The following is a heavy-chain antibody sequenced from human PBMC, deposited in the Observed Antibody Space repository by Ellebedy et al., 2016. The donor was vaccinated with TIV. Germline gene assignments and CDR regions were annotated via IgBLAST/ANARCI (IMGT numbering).Heavy chain of an antibody. Sequence: GGSLRLXCAASGFTFSSYAMHWVRQAPGKGLEWVAVISYDGSNKYYADSVKGRFTISRDNSKNTLYLQMNSLRAEDTAVYYCARFDSRDAFDIWGQGTMVTVSS. CDR3: ARFDSRDAFDI. CDR1: GFTFSSYA. J-gene: IGHJ3*02. CDR2: ISYDGSNK. D-gene: IGHD3-22*01. V-gene: IGHV3-30-3*01.